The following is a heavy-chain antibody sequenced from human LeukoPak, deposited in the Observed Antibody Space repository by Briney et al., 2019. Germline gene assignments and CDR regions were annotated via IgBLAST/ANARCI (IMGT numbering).Heavy chain of an antibody. V-gene: IGHV4-34*01. D-gene: IGHD6-19*01. Sequence: PSETLSLTCAVYGGSFSGYYWSWIRQPPGKGLEWIGEINHSGSTNYNPSLKSRVTISVDTSKNQFSLKLSSVTAADTAVYYCARGEYSSGFDYWGQGTLVTVSS. CDR3: ARGEYSSGFDY. J-gene: IGHJ4*02. CDR2: INHSGST. CDR1: GGSFSGYY.